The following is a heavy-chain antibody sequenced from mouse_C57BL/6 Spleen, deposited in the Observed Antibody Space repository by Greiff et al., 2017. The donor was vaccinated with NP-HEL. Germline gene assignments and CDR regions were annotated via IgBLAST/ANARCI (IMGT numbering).Heavy chain of an antibody. J-gene: IGHJ4*01. CDR2: IHPNSGST. Sequence: QVQLQQPGAELVKPGASVKLSCKASGYTFTSYWMHWVKQRPGQGLEWIGMIHPNSGSTNYNEKFKSKATLTVDKSSSTAYMQLSSLTSEDAAVYYCARSITTVVGAMDYWGQGTSVTVSS. CDR3: ARSITTVVGAMDY. CDR1: GYTFTSYW. V-gene: IGHV1-64*01. D-gene: IGHD1-1*01.